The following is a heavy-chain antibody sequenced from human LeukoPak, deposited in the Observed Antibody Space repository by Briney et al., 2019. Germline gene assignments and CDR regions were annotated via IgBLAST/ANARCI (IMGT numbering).Heavy chain of an antibody. Sequence: SETLSLTCAVYGGSFSGYYWSWIRQPPGRGLEWIGEINHSGSTNYNPSLKSRVTISVDTSKNQFSLKLSSVTAADTAVYYCARLGYTPTYYYDSSGYFPFDYWGQGTLVTVSS. CDR3: ARLGYTPTYYYDSSGYFPFDY. D-gene: IGHD3-22*01. V-gene: IGHV4-34*01. J-gene: IGHJ4*02. CDR2: INHSGST. CDR1: GGSFSGYY.